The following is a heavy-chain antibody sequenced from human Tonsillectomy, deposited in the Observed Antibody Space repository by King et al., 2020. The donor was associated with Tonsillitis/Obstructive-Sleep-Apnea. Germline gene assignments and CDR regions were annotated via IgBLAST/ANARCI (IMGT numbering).Heavy chain of an antibody. CDR1: GFTFSSYW. Sequence: VQLVESGGGLVQPGGSLRLSCAASGFTFSSYWMHWVRQAPGKGLVWVSRINSDGSSTSYADSVKGRFTISRDNAKNTLYLQMNSLRAEDTAVYYCARDRGVTMVRTQWYGLDVWGQGTTVTVSS. J-gene: IGHJ6*02. V-gene: IGHV3-74*01. D-gene: IGHD3-10*01. CDR3: ARDRGVTMVRTQWYGLDV. CDR2: INSDGSST.